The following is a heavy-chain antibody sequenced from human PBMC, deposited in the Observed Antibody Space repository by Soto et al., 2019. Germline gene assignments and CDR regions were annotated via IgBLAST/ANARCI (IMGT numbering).Heavy chain of an antibody. Sequence: PGGSLRLSCAVSGFIFSRYSMNWVRQAPGKGLEWVSSIGTSGSYIYDTDSVKGRFTISRDNTKDSLYLQMNSLRAEDTAIYYCARGSAFIGLDYWGQGTPVT. V-gene: IGHV3-21*01. D-gene: IGHD1-26*01. CDR2: IGTSGSYI. J-gene: IGHJ4*02. CDR3: ARGSAFIGLDY. CDR1: GFIFSRYS.